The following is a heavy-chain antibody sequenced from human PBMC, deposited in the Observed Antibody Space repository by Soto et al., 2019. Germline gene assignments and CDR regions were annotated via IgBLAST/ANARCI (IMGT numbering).Heavy chain of an antibody. CDR3: ARMSTAGAHYFYGMDV. D-gene: IGHD1-1*01. Sequence: ESGPTLVNPTQTLTLTCTFSGFSLTTTGMVVSWVRQAPGKALEWLALIDWDDDKYYNTFLKTRLTISKDTSRNQVVLTMTNMDPEDTATYYCARMSTAGAHYFYGMDVWGQGTTVTVSS. V-gene: IGHV2-70*20. CDR1: GFSLTTTGMV. J-gene: IGHJ6*02. CDR2: IDWDDDK.